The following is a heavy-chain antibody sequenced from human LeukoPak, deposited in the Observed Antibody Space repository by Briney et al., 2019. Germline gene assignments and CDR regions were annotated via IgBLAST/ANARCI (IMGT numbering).Heavy chain of an antibody. D-gene: IGHD3/OR15-3a*01. Sequence: GGSLRLSCAASGLTVSHAWMTWVRQAPGKGLEWVGRIKSQTDGETRDYAAPVKGRFTISRDDSENTVYLQMNSLKTEDTSTYYCTTGQNWGQGTLVTVSS. CDR3: TTGQN. J-gene: IGHJ4*02. CDR1: GLTVSHAW. CDR2: IKSQTDGETR. V-gene: IGHV3-15*01.